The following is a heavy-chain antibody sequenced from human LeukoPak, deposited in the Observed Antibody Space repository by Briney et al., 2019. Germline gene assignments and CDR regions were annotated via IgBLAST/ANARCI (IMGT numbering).Heavy chain of an antibody. J-gene: IGHJ6*03. CDR3: ARAKTYYDFWSGYYEPNYYYYYMDV. CDR1: GGTFSSYT. V-gene: IGHV1-69*02. CDR2: IIPILGIA. Sequence: AXVKVSCKASGGTFSSYTISWVRQAPGQGLEWMGRIIPILGIANYAQKFQGRVTITADKSTSKAYMEMSRLRYENTAVYYCARAKTYYDFWSGYYEPNYYYYYMDVWGKGTTVTVSS. D-gene: IGHD3-3*01.